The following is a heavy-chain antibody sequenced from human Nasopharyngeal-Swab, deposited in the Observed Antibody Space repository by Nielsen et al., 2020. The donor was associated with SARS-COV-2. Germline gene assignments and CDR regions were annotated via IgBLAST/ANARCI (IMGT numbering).Heavy chain of an antibody. Sequence: ASVKVSCKASGYTFTSYDINWVRQATGQGLEWMGWMNPNSGNTGYAQKFQGRVTMTRNTSISTAYMELSSLRSEDTAVYYCARGYCSGGSCYWWHYYGMDVWGQGTTVTVSS. CDR3: ARGYCSGGSCYWWHYYGMDV. V-gene: IGHV1-8*01. CDR2: MNPNSGNT. J-gene: IGHJ6*02. CDR1: GYTFTSYD. D-gene: IGHD2-15*01.